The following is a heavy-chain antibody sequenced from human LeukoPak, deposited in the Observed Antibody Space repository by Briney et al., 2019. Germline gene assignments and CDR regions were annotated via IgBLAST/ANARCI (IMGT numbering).Heavy chain of an antibody. V-gene: IGHV1-46*01. CDR3: ARVALLTGYYFFDY. CDR2: INPSGGST. D-gene: IGHD3-9*01. Sequence: SVRVSCKASGYTFTVYYMHWVRQAPGQGVEWMGLINPSGGSTSYAQKFQGRVTLTTDTSTSTAYMELRSLGSHETAVYYCARVALLTGYYFFDYWGQGTLVTVSS. CDR1: GYTFTVYY. J-gene: IGHJ4*02.